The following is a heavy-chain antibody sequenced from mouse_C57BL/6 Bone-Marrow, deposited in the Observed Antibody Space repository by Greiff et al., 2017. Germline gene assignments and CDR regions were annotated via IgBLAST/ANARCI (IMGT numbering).Heavy chain of an antibody. CDR3: ERPGSSLVDFDY. J-gene: IGHJ2*01. CDR1: GYSFTGYY. D-gene: IGHD1-1*01. CDR2: INPSTGGT. V-gene: IGHV1-42*01. Sequence: EVQLQESGPELVKPGASVQISCKASGYSFTGYYMNWVKQSPEKSLEWIGEINPSTGGTTSNQKFKAKATLTVDKSSSTAYMQLKSLTSEDSAVYYCERPGSSLVDFDYWGQGTTLTVSS.